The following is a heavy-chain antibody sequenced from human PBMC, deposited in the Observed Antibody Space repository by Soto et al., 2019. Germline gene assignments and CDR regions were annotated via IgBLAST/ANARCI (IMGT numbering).Heavy chain of an antibody. CDR3: AKRESYDFWSGSWFDH. CDR1: GFTFSSYA. J-gene: IGHJ5*02. V-gene: IGHV3-23*01. CDR2: ISGSGGST. D-gene: IGHD3-3*01. Sequence: GGSLRLSCAASGFTFSSYAMSWVRQAPGKGLEWVSAISGSGGSTYYADSVKGRFTISRDNSKNTLYLQMNSLRAEDTAVYYCAKRESYDFWSGSWFDHWGHGTLVTVSS.